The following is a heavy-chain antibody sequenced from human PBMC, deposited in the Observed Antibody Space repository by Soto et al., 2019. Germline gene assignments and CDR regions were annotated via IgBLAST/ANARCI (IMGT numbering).Heavy chain of an antibody. CDR2: ISPYNDYV. Sequence: QVRLVQSAGEVKRPGASVKVSCKASGYTFIRYGITWVRQAPGQGLEWMGWISPYNDYVDYAQKFQGRVSMTTATSTYTVYMQLRGLRSDDTALYYCARAGYYDYSWGKLNFYGLDVWGQGTTVTVSS. CDR1: GYTFIRYG. J-gene: IGHJ6*02. D-gene: IGHD3-16*01. V-gene: IGHV1-18*04. CDR3: ARAGYYDYSWGKLNFYGLDV.